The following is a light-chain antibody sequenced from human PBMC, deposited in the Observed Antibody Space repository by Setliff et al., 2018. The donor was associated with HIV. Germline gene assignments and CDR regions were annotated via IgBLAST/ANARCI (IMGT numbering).Light chain of an antibody. CDR1: SSNIGTNT. CDR2: TNS. J-gene: IGLJ1*01. Sequence: QSVLTQPPSVSGTLGQRVAISCSETSSNIGTNTVNWYQQLPGAAPKLLIYTNSHRPSGVPDRFSGSKSGTSASLAISGLRSEDEADYYCASWDDSLKEYVFGTG. CDR3: ASWDDSLKEYV. V-gene: IGLV1-44*01.